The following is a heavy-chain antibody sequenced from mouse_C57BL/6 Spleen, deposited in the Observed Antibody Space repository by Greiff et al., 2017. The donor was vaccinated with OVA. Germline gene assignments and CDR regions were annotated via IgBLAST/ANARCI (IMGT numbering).Heavy chain of an antibody. V-gene: IGHV1-64*01. D-gene: IGHD2-4*01. CDR3: ARGGLGDYEGFAY. Sequence: AQLQQSGAELVKPGASVKLSCKASGYTFTSYWMHWVKQRPGQGLEWIGMIHPNSGSTNYNEKFKSKATLTVDKSSSTAYMQLSSLTSEDSAVYYCARGGLGDYEGFAYWGQGTLVTVSA. J-gene: IGHJ3*01. CDR2: IHPNSGST. CDR1: GYTFTSYW.